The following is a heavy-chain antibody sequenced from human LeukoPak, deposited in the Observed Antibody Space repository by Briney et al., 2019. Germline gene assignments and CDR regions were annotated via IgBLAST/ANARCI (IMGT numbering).Heavy chain of an antibody. D-gene: IGHD2-2*01. J-gene: IGHJ4*02. CDR3: ARANFLYWSSSTCLFDY. Sequence: ASVKVSCKASGYTFTDYYMHWVRQAPGQGFEWMGWIKPNDGDTNYAQKFQGRVTMTRDTSISTAHMEVSRLRSDDTAVYYCARANFLYWSSSTCLFDYWGQGTLFTVSS. V-gene: IGHV1-2*02. CDR2: IKPNDGDT. CDR1: GYTFTDYY.